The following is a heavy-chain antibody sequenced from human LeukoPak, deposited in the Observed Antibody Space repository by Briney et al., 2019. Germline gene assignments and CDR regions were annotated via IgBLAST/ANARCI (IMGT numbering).Heavy chain of an antibody. CDR1: GYTFTGYY. J-gene: IGHJ4*02. CDR2: INPNSGGT. V-gene: IGHV1-2*02. D-gene: IGHD3-9*01. Sequence: ASVKVSCKASGYTFTGYYMHWVRQAPGQGLEWMGWINPNSGGTNYAQKFQGRVTMTRDTSISAAYMELSRLRSDDTAVYYCARATGAGILTGYYGLYCFDYWGQGTLVTVSS. CDR3: ARATGAGILTGYYGLYCFDY.